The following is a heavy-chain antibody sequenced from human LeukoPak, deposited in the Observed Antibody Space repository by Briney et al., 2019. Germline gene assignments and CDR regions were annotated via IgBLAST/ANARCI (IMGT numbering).Heavy chain of an antibody. J-gene: IGHJ6*02. CDR1: GFTFSSYA. V-gene: IGHV3-30*04. D-gene: IGHD1-20*01. Sequence: PGGSLRLSCAASGFTFSSYAMHWVRQAPGKGLEWVAVISYDGSNKYYADSVKGRFTISRDNSKNTLDLQMNSLRAEDTAVYYCARAEITGTTGGMDVWGQGTTVTVSS. CDR2: ISYDGSNK. CDR3: ARAEITGTTGGMDV.